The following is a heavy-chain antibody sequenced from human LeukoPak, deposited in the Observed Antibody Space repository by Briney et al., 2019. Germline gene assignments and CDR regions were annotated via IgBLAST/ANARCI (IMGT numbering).Heavy chain of an antibody. Sequence: GRSLRLSCAASGFTFSSYGMHWVRQAPGKGLEWVAVISYDGSNKYYADSVKGRFTISRDNSKNTLYLQMNSLRAEDTAVYYCAKNLYYYDSSGYYPIDYWGQGTLVTVSS. CDR1: GFTFSSYG. CDR2: ISYDGSNK. D-gene: IGHD3-22*01. CDR3: AKNLYYYDSSGYYPIDY. V-gene: IGHV3-30*18. J-gene: IGHJ4*02.